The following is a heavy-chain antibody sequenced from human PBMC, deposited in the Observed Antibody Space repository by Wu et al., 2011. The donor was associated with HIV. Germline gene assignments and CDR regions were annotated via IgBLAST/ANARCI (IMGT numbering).Heavy chain of an antibody. CDR1: GGTFSSYA. J-gene: IGHJ6*02. V-gene: IGHV1-69*05. CDR2: IIPIFGTA. Sequence: QVQLVQSGAEMKKPGSSVKVSCKASGGTFSSYAISWVRQAPGQGLEWMGGIIPIFGTANYAQKFQGRVTITTDESTSTAYMELSSLRSEDTAVYYCASPQPAVAATGDYYYYVRYGRLGPRDHGSPSP. CDR3: ASPQPAVAATGDYYYYVRYGR. D-gene: IGHD6-19*01.